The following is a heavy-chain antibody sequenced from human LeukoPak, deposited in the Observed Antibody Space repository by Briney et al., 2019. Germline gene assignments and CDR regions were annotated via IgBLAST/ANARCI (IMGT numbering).Heavy chain of an antibody. CDR1: GGTFSSYA. CDR2: INTNTGNP. CDR3: ARAVRVAAAGFYNWFDP. V-gene: IGHV7-4-1*02. D-gene: IGHD6-13*01. J-gene: IGHJ5*02. Sequence: GASVKVSCKASGGTFSSYAMNWVRQAPGQGLEWMGWINTNTGNPTYAQGFTGRFVFSLDTSVSTAYLQISSLKAEDTAVYYCARAVRVAAAGFYNWFDPWGQGTLVTVSS.